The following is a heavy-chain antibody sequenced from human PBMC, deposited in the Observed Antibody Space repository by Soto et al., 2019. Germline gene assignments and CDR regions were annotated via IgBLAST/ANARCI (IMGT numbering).Heavy chain of an antibody. CDR3: ARGGDSYGYGYYYGMDV. D-gene: IGHD5-18*01. V-gene: IGHV1-8*01. Sequence: QVQLVQSGAEVKKPGASVKVSCKASGYTFTSYDINWVRQATGQGLEWMGWMNPNSGNTGYAQKFQGRVTMTRNTSISTAYMELSSLRSEHTAVYYCARGGDSYGYGYYYGMDVWGQGTTVTVSS. J-gene: IGHJ6*02. CDR1: GYTFTSYD. CDR2: MNPNSGNT.